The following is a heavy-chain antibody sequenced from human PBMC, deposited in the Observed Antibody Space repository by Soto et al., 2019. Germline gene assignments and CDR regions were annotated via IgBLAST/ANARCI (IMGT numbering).Heavy chain of an antibody. CDR1: GGTFSSYT. V-gene: IGHV1-69*08. CDR2: IIPILGIA. J-gene: IGHJ4*02. CDR3: AREIRSGYCSGGSCYSHFDY. D-gene: IGHD2-15*01. Sequence: QVQLVQSGAEVKKPGSSVKVSCKASGGTFSSYTISWVRPAPGQGLEWMGRIIPILGIANYAQKFLGRVTSTADKSTSTAYMELSSLRSEDTAVYYGAREIRSGYCSGGSCYSHFDYWGQGTLVTVSS.